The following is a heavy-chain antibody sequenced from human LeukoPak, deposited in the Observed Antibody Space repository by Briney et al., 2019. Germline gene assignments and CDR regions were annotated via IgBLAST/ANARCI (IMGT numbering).Heavy chain of an antibody. V-gene: IGHV4-34*01. CDR3: AVRITMVRGVIIDY. Sequence: SETLSLTCAVYGGPFSRYCWTWIRQPPGKGLEWIGEINDSGSTNYNPSLKSRVTISVDTSKNQFSLKLSSVTAADTAVYYCAVRITMVRGVIIDYWGQGTLVTVSS. CDR1: GGPFSRYC. CDR2: INDSGST. D-gene: IGHD3-10*01. J-gene: IGHJ4*02.